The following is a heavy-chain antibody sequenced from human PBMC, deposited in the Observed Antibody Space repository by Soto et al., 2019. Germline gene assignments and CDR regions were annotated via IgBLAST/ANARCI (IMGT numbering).Heavy chain of an antibody. J-gene: IGHJ6*02. D-gene: IGHD3-10*01. Sequence: QVQLVQSGAEVKKPGASVKVSCKASGYTFTSYGISWVRQAPGQGLEWMGWISGKTAKTNYAQNLQGRVTITTDTSTSTAYMELRSLRSDDTAVYYCARVPRVIILVGMDVWGQGTTVTVSS. CDR3: ARVPRVIILVGMDV. CDR2: ISGKTAKT. V-gene: IGHV1-18*04. CDR1: GYTFTSYG.